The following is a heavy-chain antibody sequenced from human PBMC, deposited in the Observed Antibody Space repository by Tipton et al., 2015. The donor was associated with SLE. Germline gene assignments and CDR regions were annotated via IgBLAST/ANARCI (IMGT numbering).Heavy chain of an antibody. CDR1: GGSISSYY. V-gene: IGHV4-4*08. CDR3: ARDFQSPSLYSSSSEVNWFDP. CDR2: VYTSGST. J-gene: IGHJ5*02. Sequence: TLSLTCTVSGGSISSYYWSWIRQPPGKGLEWIGYVYTSGSTNYNPSLKSRVTMSVDTSKNQFSLKLSSVTAADTAVYYCARDFQSPSLYSSSSEVNWFDPWGQGTLVTVSS. D-gene: IGHD6-13*01.